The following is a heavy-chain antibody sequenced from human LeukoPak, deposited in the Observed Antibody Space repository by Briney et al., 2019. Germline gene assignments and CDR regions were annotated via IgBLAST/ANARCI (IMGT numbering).Heavy chain of an antibody. J-gene: IGHJ5*02. Sequence: ASVNVSCKASGYSLSNFYMHWVRQAPGQGLEGMGIINPRGDSTVYAQKFQGRVTMTRDTSTRTVYMELSSLRSEDTAVYYCAIAINKGIDPWGQGTLVTVSS. CDR3: AIAINKGIDP. D-gene: IGHD3-10*01. CDR1: GYSLSNFY. CDR2: INPRGDST. V-gene: IGHV1-46*01.